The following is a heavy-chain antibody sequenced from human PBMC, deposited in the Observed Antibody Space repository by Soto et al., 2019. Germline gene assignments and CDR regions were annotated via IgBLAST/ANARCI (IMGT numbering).Heavy chain of an antibody. D-gene: IGHD3-16*01. CDR2: IWYDGSNK. CDR1: GFSLSSYG. V-gene: IGHV3-33*01. J-gene: IGHJ6*03. Sequence: QVQLVESGGGVVQPGRSLILSCAGSGFSLSSYGIHWVRQAPGKGLEWVAVIWYDGSNKYYSDSVKGRFIISRDNSKKTVSLQMNRLRAEDTALYYCARDGSPYTWGSYSLKYYMDVWGKGTTVIVSS. CDR3: ARDGSPYTWGSYSLKYYMDV.